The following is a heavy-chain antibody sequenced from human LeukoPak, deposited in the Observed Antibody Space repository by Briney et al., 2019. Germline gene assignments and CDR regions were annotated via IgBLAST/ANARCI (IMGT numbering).Heavy chain of an antibody. Sequence: PGGSLRLSCAASGFTFSSYSMSWVRQAPGKGLEWVSYISGSSSTIHYADSVKGRFTISRDNAKNSLYLQMNSLRDEDTAVYYCARRLTVELNWCDPWGQGTVVTVSS. CDR2: ISGSSSTI. CDR3: ARRLTVELNWCDP. J-gene: IGHJ5*02. D-gene: IGHD3-16*01. CDR1: GFTFSSYS. V-gene: IGHV3-48*02.